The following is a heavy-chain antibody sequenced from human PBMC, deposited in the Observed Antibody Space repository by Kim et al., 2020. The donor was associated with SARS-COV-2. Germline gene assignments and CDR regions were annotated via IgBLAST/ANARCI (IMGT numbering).Heavy chain of an antibody. D-gene: IGHD2-21*02. V-gene: IGHV3-7*03. J-gene: IGHJ6*02. CDR3: ARDRETAHYYGMDV. Sequence: VDSAKGRFTISRDNAKNSLYLQLNSLRAEDTAVYFCARDRETAHYYGMDVWGQGTTVTVSS.